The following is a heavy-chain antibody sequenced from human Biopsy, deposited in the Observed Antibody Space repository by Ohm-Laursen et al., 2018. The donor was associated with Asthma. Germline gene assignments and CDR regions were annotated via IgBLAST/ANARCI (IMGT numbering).Heavy chain of an antibody. CDR3: TKDTGELGMSALDV. CDR2: VSWNSRDI. Sequence: SLRLSCAASGFTFDDFAMHWVRQVPGKGLEWVASVSWNSRDIAYADSVRGRFAISRDNAKNSLYLQMNSLRVEDTAFYHCTKDTGELGMSALDVWDQGTMVAVSS. CDR1: GFTFDDFA. J-gene: IGHJ3*01. V-gene: IGHV3-9*01. D-gene: IGHD7-27*01.